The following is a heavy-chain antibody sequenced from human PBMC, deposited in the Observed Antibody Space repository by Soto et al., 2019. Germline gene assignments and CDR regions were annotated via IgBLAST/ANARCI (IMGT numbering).Heavy chain of an antibody. CDR3: ARHPYGDSDFDY. D-gene: IGHD4-17*01. CDR1: GGSISSSSYY. CDR2: IYYSGST. J-gene: IGHJ4*02. Sequence: SETLSLTCTVSGGSISSSSYYWGWIRQPPGKGLEWIGSIYYSGSTYYNPSLKSRVTISVDTSKNQFSLKLSSVTAADTAVYYCARHPYGDSDFDYWGQGTLVTVSS. V-gene: IGHV4-39*01.